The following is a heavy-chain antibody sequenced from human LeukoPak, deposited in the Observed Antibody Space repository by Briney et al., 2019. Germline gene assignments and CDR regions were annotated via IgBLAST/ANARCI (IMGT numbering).Heavy chain of an antibody. CDR3: ARGSPYGDYAFDI. J-gene: IGHJ3*02. D-gene: IGHD4-17*01. CDR2: ITSSSSHI. CDR1: GLTFNTYS. Sequence: PGGSLRLSCAASGLTFNTYSMNWVRQAPGKGLEWISFITSSSSHIYYADSVKGRFTISRDNAKNSLYLQMSSLRAEDTAVYYCARGSPYGDYAFDIWGQGTMVTVSS. V-gene: IGHV3-21*05.